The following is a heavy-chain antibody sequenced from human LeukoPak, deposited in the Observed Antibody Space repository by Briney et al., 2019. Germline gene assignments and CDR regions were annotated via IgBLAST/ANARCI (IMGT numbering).Heavy chain of an antibody. CDR1: GYNFITYA. J-gene: IGHJ6*03. V-gene: IGHV1-2*02. CDR3: ARDPMHYDYVWGSYRYHYYYYMDV. D-gene: IGHD3-16*02. CDR2: INPNSGGT. Sequence: ASVKVSCKASGYNFITYAMNWVRQAPGQGLEWMGWINPNSGGTNYAQKFQGRVTMTRDTSISTAYMELSRLRSDDTAVYYCARDPMHYDYVWGSYRYHYYYYMDVWGKGTTVTVSS.